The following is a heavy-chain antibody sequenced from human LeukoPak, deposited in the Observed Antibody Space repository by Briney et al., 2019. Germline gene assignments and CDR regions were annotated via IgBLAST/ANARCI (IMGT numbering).Heavy chain of an antibody. V-gene: IGHV3-30*02. CDR3: AKDGLADIDY. J-gene: IGHJ4*02. CDR2: IRHDGSIK. CDR1: GFIFSTYG. Sequence: GGSLRPSCAASGFIFSTYGMYWVRQAPGKGLEWVAFIRHDGSIKNYADSVKGRSTISRDNSKNTLYLQMNSLRAEDTAVYYCAKDGLADIDYWGQGTLVTVSS. D-gene: IGHD3-16*01.